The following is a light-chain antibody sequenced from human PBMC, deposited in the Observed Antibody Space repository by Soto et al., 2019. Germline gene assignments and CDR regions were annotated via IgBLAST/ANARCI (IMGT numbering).Light chain of an antibody. V-gene: IGKV1-5*03. Sequence: DIRMTQSPSTVSASVGDRVTITCRASQSITPWLAWHQQKPGKAPKVLIYKTSDLENGVSSRFSGSGSGTDYTLTINNLQPDDFATYYCQQHYRHETFGQGTKVDIK. CDR3: QQHYRHET. CDR2: KTS. CDR1: QSITPW. J-gene: IGKJ1*01.